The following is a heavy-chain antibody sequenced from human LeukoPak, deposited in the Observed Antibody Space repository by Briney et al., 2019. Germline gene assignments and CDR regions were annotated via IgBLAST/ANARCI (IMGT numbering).Heavy chain of an antibody. J-gene: IGHJ4*02. CDR1: GFTFNSSW. Sequence: PGGSLRLSCAASGFTFNSSWMSWVRQAPGKGLEWVALIQYKNYGWAADYAAPVARRFTISRDDSANTLPLPLNRLKPEATAVYYCVADLPNENYQFDYWGQGILVTVSS. V-gene: IGHV3-15*01. D-gene: IGHD1-7*01. CDR3: VADLPNENYQFDY. CDR2: IQYKNYGWAA.